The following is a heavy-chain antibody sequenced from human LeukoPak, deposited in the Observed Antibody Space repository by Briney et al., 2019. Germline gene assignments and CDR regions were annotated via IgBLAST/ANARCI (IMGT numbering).Heavy chain of an antibody. J-gene: IGHJ3*02. CDR2: IDHSGST. Sequence: SETLSLTCAVYGGSFSGYYWSWIRQPPGKGLDWIGEIDHSGSTNYNPYLKSRVTISLDTSKNQFSLKLSSVTAADTAVYYCARDYGYPPSDAFDIWGQGTMVTVSS. V-gene: IGHV4-34*01. CDR1: GGSFSGYY. CDR3: ARDYGYPPSDAFDI. D-gene: IGHD5-18*01.